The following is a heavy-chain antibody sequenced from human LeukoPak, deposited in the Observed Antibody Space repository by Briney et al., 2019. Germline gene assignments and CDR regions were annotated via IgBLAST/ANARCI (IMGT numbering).Heavy chain of an antibody. CDR1: GVTFSSYA. D-gene: IGHD2-15*01. J-gene: IGHJ4*02. Sequence: PWGSLRLSCAASGVTFSSYAMSWVLQAPGKGLEWVSAISGSGGRTYYADFLKGRFTISRDNAKNSLYLQMNSLRAEDTAVYYCARDGVLGYCRGASCYGGSDYWGQGTLVTVSS. CDR3: ARDGVLGYCRGASCYGGSDY. V-gene: IGHV3-23*01. CDR2: ISGSGGRT.